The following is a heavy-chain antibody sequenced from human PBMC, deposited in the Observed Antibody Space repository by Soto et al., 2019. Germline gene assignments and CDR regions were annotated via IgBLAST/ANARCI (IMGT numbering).Heavy chain of an antibody. CDR1: GFSFSDYY. CDR2: ISSSLNTL. D-gene: IGHD6-19*01. CDR3: ASAPQWGSHY. V-gene: IGHV3-11*01. J-gene: IGHJ4*02. Sequence: QVQLVESGGGLVKPGGSLRLSCAASGFSFSDYYMSWIRQAPGKGLECVSYISSSLNTLYYANSVKGRFTISRDNGKKLLYLQMNSLRVEDTAVYYCASAPQWGSHYWGQGTLVTVSS.